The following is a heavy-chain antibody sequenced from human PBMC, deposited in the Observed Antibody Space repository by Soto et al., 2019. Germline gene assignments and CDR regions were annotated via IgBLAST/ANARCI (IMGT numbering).Heavy chain of an antibody. Sequence: QVQLQQSGPGLVKPSQTLSLTCAISGDSVSSNSAAWNWIRQSPSRGLEWLGRTYYRSKWYNDYAVSVKSRITINPDTSKNQFSLQLNSVTPEDTAVYYCARAGYSSGWGGMYYFDYWGQGTLVTVSS. V-gene: IGHV6-1*01. J-gene: IGHJ4*02. D-gene: IGHD6-19*01. CDR1: GDSVSSNSAA. CDR3: ARAGYSSGWGGMYYFDY. CDR2: TYYRSKWYN.